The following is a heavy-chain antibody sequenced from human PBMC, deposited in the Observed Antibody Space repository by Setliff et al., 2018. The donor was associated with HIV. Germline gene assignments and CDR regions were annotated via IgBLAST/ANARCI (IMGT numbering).Heavy chain of an antibody. D-gene: IGHD1-1*01. V-gene: IGHV1-18*01. J-gene: IGHJ4*02. CDR3: ARQLSNSFDY. CDR1: GYGFINYG. CDR2: ISGYDGTT. Sequence: ASVKVSCKASGYGFINYGMSWLRQAPGQGLEWMGWISGYDGTTKYAQEFEGRVTMTRDPSTSTAYMEVRSLRSDDTAVYYCARQLSNSFDYWGQGTLVTVSS.